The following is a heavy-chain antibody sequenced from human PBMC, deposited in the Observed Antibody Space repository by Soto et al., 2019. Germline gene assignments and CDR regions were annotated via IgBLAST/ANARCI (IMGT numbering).Heavy chain of an antibody. CDR2: IYPGDSLS. Sequence: GESLKISCKGSGYSFGSYWIGWVRQVPGKGLEWMGIIYPGDSLSRYSPSFQGRVTISADKSIGTSCLQWSSLQASDTAMYYCARHKPPTYCHGSGSYNAFDIWGRGTMVTVSS. CDR3: ARHKPPTYCHGSGSYNAFDI. V-gene: IGHV5-51*01. D-gene: IGHD3-10*01. J-gene: IGHJ3*02. CDR1: GYSFGSYW.